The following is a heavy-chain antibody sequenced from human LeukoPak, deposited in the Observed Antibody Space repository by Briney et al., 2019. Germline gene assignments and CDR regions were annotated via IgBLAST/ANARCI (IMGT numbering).Heavy chain of an antibody. V-gene: IGHV1-2*02. CDR1: GYTFTGYY. D-gene: IGHD2-2*01. CDR2: INPNSGGT. Sequence: GASVKVSCKASGYTFTGYYMHWVRQAPGQGLERMGWINPNSGGTNYAQKFQGRVTMTRDTSISTAYMELSRLRSDDTAVYYCARLSMSRVPCFDYWGQGTLVTVSS. J-gene: IGHJ4*02. CDR3: ARLSMSRVPCFDY.